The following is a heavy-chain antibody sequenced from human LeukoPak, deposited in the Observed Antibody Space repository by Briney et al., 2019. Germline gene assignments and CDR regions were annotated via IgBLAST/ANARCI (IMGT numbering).Heavy chain of an antibody. D-gene: IGHD3-22*01. CDR1: GGPFSGYH. Sequence: SETLSLPCAIYGGPFSGYHWLCLRQPPGKGLEWIGEINHSGFTNYNPSIKSRVTMSEDTSKNQFSLKLSSVTAADTAVYYCARGPPRDYDSSGFYYNYWGQGTLVTVSS. CDR3: ARGPPRDYDSSGFYYNY. V-gene: IGHV4-34*01. CDR2: INHSGFT. J-gene: IGHJ4*02.